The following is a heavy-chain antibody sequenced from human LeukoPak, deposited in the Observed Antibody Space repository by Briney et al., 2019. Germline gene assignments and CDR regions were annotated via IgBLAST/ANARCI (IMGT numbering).Heavy chain of an antibody. V-gene: IGHV1-2*02. D-gene: IGHD6-6*01. CDR2: INPNSGGT. CDR3: ARALEYSSDIDY. J-gene: IGHJ4*02. Sequence: ASVTVSCTASGYTFTGYYMHWVRQAPGQGLEWMGSINPNSGGTNYAQKFQGRVTMTRDTSISTAYMELSRLRSDDTAVYYCARALEYSSDIDYWGQGTLVTVSS. CDR1: GYTFTGYY.